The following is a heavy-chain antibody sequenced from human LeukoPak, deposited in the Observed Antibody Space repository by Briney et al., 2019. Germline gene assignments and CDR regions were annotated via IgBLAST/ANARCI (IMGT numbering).Heavy chain of an antibody. Sequence: SQTLSLTCTVCGGSISSGGYYWNWIRQHPGKGLEWIGYMYYSGSAYYNPSLKSRVTISVDTSKNQFSLKLSSVTAADTAVYYCARAGYCSGVSCPSDVPFDPWGQGTLVTVSS. J-gene: IGHJ5*02. CDR2: MYYSGSA. CDR3: ARAGYCSGVSCPSDVPFDP. V-gene: IGHV4-31*03. CDR1: GGSISSGGYY. D-gene: IGHD2-15*01.